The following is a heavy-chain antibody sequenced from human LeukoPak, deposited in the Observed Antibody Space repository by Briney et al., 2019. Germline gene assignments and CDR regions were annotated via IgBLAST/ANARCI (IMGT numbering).Heavy chain of an antibody. CDR3: ARHRLGDGYNYSFDS. V-gene: IGHV4-59*08. CDR1: GGSISSYY. J-gene: IGHJ4*02. D-gene: IGHD5-12*01. Sequence: SETLSLTCTVSGGSISSYYWSWIRQPPGKGLEWIGYISYSGSTNYNPSLKSRVTISVDTSKNQFSLKLNSVTAADTAVYYCARHRLGDGYNYSFDSWGQGTLVTVSS. CDR2: ISYSGST.